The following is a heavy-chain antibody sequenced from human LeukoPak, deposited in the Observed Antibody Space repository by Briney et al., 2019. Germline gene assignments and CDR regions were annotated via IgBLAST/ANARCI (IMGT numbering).Heavy chain of an antibody. V-gene: IGHV1-2*02. J-gene: IGHJ4*02. D-gene: IGHD3-22*01. CDR3: ARVWYYYDSSGILTLYFDY. CDR2: INPTSGGT. CDR1: GYTFTGYY. Sequence: ASVKVSCKTSGYTFTGYYMHWVRQAPGQGLEWMGWINPTSGGTNYAQKFQGRVTMTRDTSISTAYMELSRLRSDDTAVHYCARVWYYYDSSGILTLYFDYWGQGTLVTVSS.